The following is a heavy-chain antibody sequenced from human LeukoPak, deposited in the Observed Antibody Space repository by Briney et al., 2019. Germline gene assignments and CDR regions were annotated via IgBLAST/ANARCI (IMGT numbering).Heavy chain of an antibody. Sequence: GGSLRLSCAASGFTFSSYSMNWVRQAPGKGLEWVSSISSSSSYIYYADSVKGRFTISRDNAKNSLYLQMNSLRAEGTAVYYCARAVAGGRFDYWGQGTLVTVSS. CDR2: ISSSSSYI. D-gene: IGHD6-19*01. J-gene: IGHJ4*02. V-gene: IGHV3-21*01. CDR3: ARAVAGGRFDY. CDR1: GFTFSSYS.